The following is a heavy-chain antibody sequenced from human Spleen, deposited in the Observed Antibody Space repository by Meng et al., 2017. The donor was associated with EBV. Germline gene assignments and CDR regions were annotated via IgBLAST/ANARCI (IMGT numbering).Heavy chain of an antibody. J-gene: IGHJ4*02. V-gene: IGHV4-34*01. Sequence: GQSKRGGAGLFKPSETLSPTCACYGGSFSGYFWSWIRQSPGKGLEWIGEINYSGTTKYNPSLKSRVTMSVDTSKNQISLKVRSVTAADTAVYYCAGGDDDSGGYYYLWGQGALVTVSS. D-gene: IGHD3-22*01. CDR3: AGGDDDSGGYYYL. CDR1: GGSFSGYF. CDR2: INYSGTT.